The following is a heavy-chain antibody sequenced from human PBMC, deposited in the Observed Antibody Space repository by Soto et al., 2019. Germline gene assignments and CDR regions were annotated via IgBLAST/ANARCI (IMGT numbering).Heavy chain of an antibody. V-gene: IGHV3-30-3*01. CDR3: ARGLTMIVVVIAY. D-gene: IGHD3-22*01. Sequence: QVQLVESGGGVVQPGRSLRLSCAASGFTFSSYAMHWVRQAPGKGLEWVAVISYDGSNKYYADSVKGRFTISRDNSKNTLYLQMNSLRAEDTAVYYCARGLTMIVVVIAYWGQGTLVTVSS. J-gene: IGHJ4*02. CDR1: GFTFSSYA. CDR2: ISYDGSNK.